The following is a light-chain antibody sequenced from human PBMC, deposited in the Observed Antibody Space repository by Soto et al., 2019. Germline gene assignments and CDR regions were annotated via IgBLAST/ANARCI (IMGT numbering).Light chain of an antibody. J-gene: IGLJ2*01. CDR3: CSYAGTTTWV. V-gene: IGLV2-23*02. Sequence: QSVLTQPASVSGSPGQSITISCTGTSSDVGSHNFASWYQQRPGKAPKLMIFEVTKRPSGVSSRFSASKSGNTASLTISGVQAEDEADYYCCSYAGTTTWVFGGGTKLTVL. CDR1: SSDVGSHNF. CDR2: EVT.